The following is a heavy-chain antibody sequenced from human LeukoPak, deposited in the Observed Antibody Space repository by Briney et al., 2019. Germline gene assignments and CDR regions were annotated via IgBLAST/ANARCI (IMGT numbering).Heavy chain of an antibody. Sequence: GGSLRLSCAASGFTFSSHYMTWVRQAPGKGLEWVADIRQDGSEESYVDSVEGRFTISRDNAKNSLYLQMNSLRAEDTAVYYCARDNCDGANCSTRLYYFDSWGQGTLVTVSS. CDR1: GFTFSSHY. J-gene: IGHJ4*02. CDR2: IRQDGSEE. CDR3: ARDNCDGANCSTRLYYFDS. V-gene: IGHV3-7*01. D-gene: IGHD4/OR15-4a*01.